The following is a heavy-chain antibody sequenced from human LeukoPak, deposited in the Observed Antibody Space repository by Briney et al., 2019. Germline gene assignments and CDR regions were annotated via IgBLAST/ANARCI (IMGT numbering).Heavy chain of an antibody. D-gene: IGHD6-19*01. V-gene: IGHV3-21*01. CDR1: GFTFSSYS. CDR3: ARVPSSGWYLRSYFDY. J-gene: IGHJ4*02. CDR2: ISSSSYI. Sequence: GGSLRLSCAASGFTFSSYSMNWVRQAPGKGLEWVSSISSSSYIYYADSVKGRFTISRDNAKNSLYLQMNSLRAEDTAVYYCARVPSSGWYLRSYFDYWGQGTLVTVSS.